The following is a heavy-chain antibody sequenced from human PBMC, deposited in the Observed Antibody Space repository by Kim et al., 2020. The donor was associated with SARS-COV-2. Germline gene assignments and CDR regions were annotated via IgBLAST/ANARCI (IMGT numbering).Heavy chain of an antibody. V-gene: IGHV1-8*01. Sequence: GNTGYAQKFQGRVTMTRSSSISTAYMELSSLRSEDTAVYYCARGMRPGTWGQGTLVTVSS. CDR3: ARGMRPGT. CDR2: GNT. J-gene: IGHJ4*02.